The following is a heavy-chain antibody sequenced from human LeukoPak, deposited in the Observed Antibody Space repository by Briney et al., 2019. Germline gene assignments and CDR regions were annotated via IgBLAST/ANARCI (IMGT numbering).Heavy chain of an antibody. CDR1: GFTFSSSG. V-gene: IGHV3-23*01. Sequence: PPGGTLRLSCAASGFTFSSSGMSWVRQAPGKGLEWVSGISGSGGSTYNADSVKGRFTISRDNSKNTLYLQMSSLTAKDTAVYYCAKDRSIGTYYTFDSWGQGTLVTVSS. CDR3: AKDRSIGTYYTFDS. J-gene: IGHJ4*02. D-gene: IGHD1-26*01. CDR2: ISGSGGST.